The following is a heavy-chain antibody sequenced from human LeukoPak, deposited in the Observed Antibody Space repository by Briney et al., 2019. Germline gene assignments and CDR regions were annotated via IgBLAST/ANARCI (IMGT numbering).Heavy chain of an antibody. J-gene: IGHJ4*02. D-gene: IGHD3-9*01. CDR1: GFTFSNYA. CDR3: AKWGDYDVLTGYYVSDY. Sequence: GGSLRLSCAASGFTFSNYAMSWVRQAPGKGLEWVSAITGSGGNTYYADSVKGRFTITRDNSKNTVFLQMNSLRAEDTAVYYCAKWGDYDVLTGYYVSDYWGQGTLVTVSS. V-gene: IGHV3-23*01. CDR2: ITGSGGNT.